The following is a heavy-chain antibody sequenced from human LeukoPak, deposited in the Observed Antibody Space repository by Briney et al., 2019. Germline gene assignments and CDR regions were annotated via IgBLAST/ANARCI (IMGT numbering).Heavy chain of an antibody. V-gene: IGHV1-18*01. J-gene: IGHJ6*03. CDR1: GYTFTSYG. CDR2: ISAYNGNT. D-gene: IGHD1-26*01. CDR3: ARDTGGNSGSYFYYYYYMDV. Sequence: ASVKVSCKASGYTFTSYGMSWVRQAPGQGLEWMGWISAYNGNTNYAQKLQGRVTMTTDTSTSTAYMELRSLRSDDTAVYYCARDTGGNSGSYFYYYYYMDVWGKGTTVTVSS.